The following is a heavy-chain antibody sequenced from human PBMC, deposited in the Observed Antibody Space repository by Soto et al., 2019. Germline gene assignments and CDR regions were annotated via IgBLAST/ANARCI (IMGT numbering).Heavy chain of an antibody. J-gene: IGHJ4*01. Sequence: SETLSLTCTVSGGSISSYYWSWIRQPPGKGLEWIGYIYYSGSTNYNPSLKSRVTISVDTSKNQFSLKLSSVTAADTAVYYCARTRIVGIAVFFDYWGRGTLGNVSS. V-gene: IGHV4-59*01. CDR2: IYYSGST. CDR3: ARTRIVGIAVFFDY. D-gene: IGHD6-19*01. CDR1: GGSISSYY.